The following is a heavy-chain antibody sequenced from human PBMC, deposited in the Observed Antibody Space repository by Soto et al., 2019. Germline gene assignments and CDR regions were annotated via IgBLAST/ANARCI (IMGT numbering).Heavy chain of an antibody. CDR3: VRDSLVPAAADYFYGMDV. D-gene: IGHD2-2*01. J-gene: IGHJ6*02. V-gene: IGHV1-69*01. CDR2: IIPIFRTP. Sequence: QVQLVQSGAEVKKPGSSVKVSCKASGGDFSTYAISWVRQAPGQGLEWVGGIIPIFRTPTYAQNFQDRVTISADDSTSTAYMELYGLRYDDTAIYYCVRDSLVPAAADYFYGMDVWGQGTTVTVSS. CDR1: GGDFSTYA.